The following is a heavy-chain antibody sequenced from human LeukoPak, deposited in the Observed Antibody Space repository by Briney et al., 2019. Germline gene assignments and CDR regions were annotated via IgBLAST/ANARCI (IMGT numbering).Heavy chain of an antibody. D-gene: IGHD6-19*01. Sequence: PGGSLRLSCAASGFIFSSYSINWVRQAPGKGLEWVSSISSSSSYIYYADSVKGRFTISRDNAKNSLYLQMNSLRAEDTAVYYCASQVSSGWDYWGQGTLVTVSS. V-gene: IGHV3-21*04. J-gene: IGHJ4*02. CDR3: ASQVSSGWDY. CDR2: ISSSSSYI. CDR1: GFIFSSYS.